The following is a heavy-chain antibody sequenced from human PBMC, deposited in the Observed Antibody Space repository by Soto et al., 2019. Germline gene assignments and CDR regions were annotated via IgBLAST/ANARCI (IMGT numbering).Heavy chain of an antibody. J-gene: IGHJ6*02. V-gene: IGHV3-30*18. CDR1: GFTFSSYG. CDR2: ISYDGSNK. D-gene: IGHD1-7*01. CDR3: AKDTELRAYYYYYGMDV. Sequence: PGGSLRLSCASSGFTFSSYGMHWVRQAPGKGLEWVAVISYDGSNKYYADSVKGRFTISRDNSKNTLYLQMSSLKPEDTAVYYCAKDTELRAYYYYYGMDVWGQGTAVTVSS.